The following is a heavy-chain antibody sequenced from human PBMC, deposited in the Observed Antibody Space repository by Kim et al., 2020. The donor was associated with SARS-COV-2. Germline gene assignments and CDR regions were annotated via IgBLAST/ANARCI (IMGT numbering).Heavy chain of an antibody. CDR1: GFIFSSYG. CDR2: ISYDGSNK. J-gene: IGHJ4*02. D-gene: IGHD3-9*01. V-gene: IGHV3-30*18. Sequence: GGSLRLSCVASGFIFSSYGMHWVRQAPGKGLEWVAVISYDGSNKYYGDSVKGRFTISRDNSKNTLYLQMNSLRAEDTAVYYCAKDPWDDILTGYYTYVDYWGQGTLITVSS. CDR3: AKDPWDDILTGYYTYVDY.